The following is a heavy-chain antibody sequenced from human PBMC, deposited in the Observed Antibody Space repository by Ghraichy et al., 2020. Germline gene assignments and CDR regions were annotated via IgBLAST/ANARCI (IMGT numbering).Heavy chain of an antibody. V-gene: IGHV3-23*01. J-gene: IGHJ4*02. CDR3: AKKKDSSGYFND. D-gene: IGHD3-22*01. CDR2: ISGGGDST. CDR1: GLSVSSNY. Sequence: GSLRLSCAASGLSVSSNYMNWVRQVPGKGLEWVSAISGGGDSTNYADSVKGRFTISRDNSRNTLYLGMNSLRVEDTATYYCAKKKDSSGYFNDWGQGTLVTVSS.